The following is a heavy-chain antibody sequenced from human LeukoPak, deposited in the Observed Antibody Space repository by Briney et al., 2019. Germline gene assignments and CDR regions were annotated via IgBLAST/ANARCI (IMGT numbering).Heavy chain of an antibody. CDR2: ISGSGGGT. V-gene: IGHV3-23*01. CDR1: GFTFSSIA. CDR3: AKDLGRYRNNFFDY. J-gene: IGHJ4*02. D-gene: IGHD1-26*01. Sequence: GGSLRLSCAASGFTFSSIAMSWVRQAPDKGLEWVSTISGSGGGTYYAGSVKGRFTISRDDSKNTLYLQMNSLRADDTAVYYCAKDLGRYRNNFFDYWGQGNLVTVSS.